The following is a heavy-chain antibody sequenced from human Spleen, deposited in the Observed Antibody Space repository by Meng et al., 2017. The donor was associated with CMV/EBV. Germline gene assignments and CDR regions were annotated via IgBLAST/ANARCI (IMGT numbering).Heavy chain of an antibody. CDR3: ARSQTYYLLSLSLDY. CDR2: INPNSGGT. J-gene: IGHJ4*02. CDR1: GYAFTGYY. D-gene: IGHD1-26*01. V-gene: IGHV1-2*02. Sequence: VELVQAAAEVKNPGASVTVSCKASGYAFTGYYMHWVRQAPGQGLEWMGWINPNSGGTNYAQKFQGRVTMTRDTSISTAYMELSRLRSDDTAVYYCARSQTYYLLSLSLDYWGQGTLVTVSS.